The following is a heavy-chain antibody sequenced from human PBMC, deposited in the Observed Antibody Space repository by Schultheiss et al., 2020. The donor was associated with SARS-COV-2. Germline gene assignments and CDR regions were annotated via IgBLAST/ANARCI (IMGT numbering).Heavy chain of an antibody. V-gene: IGHV4-30-2*02. CDR3: ARLPLGATTSFDY. Sequence: LVKPTQTLTLTCTFSGFSLSTSGMCVSWIRQPPGKGLEWIGYIYHSGSTYYNPSLKSRVTISVDKSKNQFSLKLSSVTAADTAVYYCARLPLGATTSFDYWGQGTLVTVSS. CDR2: IYHSGST. D-gene: IGHD1-26*01. CDR1: GFSLSTSGMC. J-gene: IGHJ4*02.